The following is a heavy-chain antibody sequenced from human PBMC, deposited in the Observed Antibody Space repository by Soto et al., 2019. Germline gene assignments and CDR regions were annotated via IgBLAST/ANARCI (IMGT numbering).Heavy chain of an antibody. CDR3: NRNQYYYGMDV. V-gene: IGHV3-49*04. CDR1: GFTFGDYA. Sequence: LRLSCTASGFTFGDYAMSWVRQAPGKGLEWVGFIRSNDYGGASEYAASVKGRFTISRDDNNSIAYLQMNSLKTEDTAVYYCNRNQYYYGMDVWGQGTRVIFSS. CDR2: IRSNDYGGAS. J-gene: IGHJ6*02.